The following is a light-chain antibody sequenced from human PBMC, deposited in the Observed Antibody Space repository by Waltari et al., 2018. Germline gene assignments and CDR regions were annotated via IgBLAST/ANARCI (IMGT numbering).Light chain of an antibody. CDR3: STYISSPPHVV. Sequence: QSALTQPASVSGSPGQSISISCTGISSDIGGYNSVSWYQHHPGKAPKLLIYDVFNRPSGVSIRFSGSTSGNAASLAISGLQVEDEAVYYCSTYISSPPHVVFGEGTKLTVL. CDR1: SSDIGGYNS. V-gene: IGLV2-14*03. CDR2: DVF. J-gene: IGLJ2*01.